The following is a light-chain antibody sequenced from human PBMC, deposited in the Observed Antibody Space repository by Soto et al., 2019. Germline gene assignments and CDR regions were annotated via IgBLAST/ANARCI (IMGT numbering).Light chain of an antibody. CDR3: QQRSNWPPIT. Sequence: EIVLTQSPATLSLSPGERSTLSSRASQSVSSYLAWYQQKPGQAPRLLFYDASNRATGIPARFSGSGSGTDFTLTISSLEPEDFAVYYCQQRSNWPPITFGQGTRLENK. CDR2: DAS. CDR1: QSVSSY. V-gene: IGKV3-11*01. J-gene: IGKJ5*01.